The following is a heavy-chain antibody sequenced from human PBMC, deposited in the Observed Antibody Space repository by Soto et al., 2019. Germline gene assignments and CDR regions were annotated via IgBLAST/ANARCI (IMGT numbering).Heavy chain of an antibody. Sequence: GGSLRLSCAASGFTFSSYAMSWVRQAPGKGLEWVSAISGSGGSTYYADSVKGRFTISRDNSKNTLYLQMNSLRAEDTAVYYCAKDRIMITFGGVMKSYDLDYWGQGTLVTVSS. J-gene: IGHJ4*02. CDR3: AKDRIMITFGGVMKSYDLDY. CDR1: GFTFSSYA. V-gene: IGHV3-23*01. D-gene: IGHD3-16*01. CDR2: ISGSGGST.